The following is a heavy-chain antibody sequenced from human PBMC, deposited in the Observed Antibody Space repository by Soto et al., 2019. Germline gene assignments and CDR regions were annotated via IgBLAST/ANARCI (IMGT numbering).Heavy chain of an antibody. D-gene: IGHD2-2*01. CDR2: ASYDGSNT. V-gene: IGHV3-30*18. CDR1: GFTFSDFG. Sequence: PGGSLRLSCAASGFTFSDFGMHWVRQAPGKGLEWVAVASYDGSNTFYADSVQGRFTISRDNSKHTVYLQMNSLRVEDTAVYFCAKGGALVPAAILDYWGQGTLVTVSS. J-gene: IGHJ4*02. CDR3: AKGGALVPAAILDY.